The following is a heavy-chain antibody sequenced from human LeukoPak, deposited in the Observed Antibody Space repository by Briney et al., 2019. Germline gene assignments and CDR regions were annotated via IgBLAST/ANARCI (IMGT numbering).Heavy chain of an antibody. CDR1: SGTLSSYA. CDR2: VIPIFGTA. CDR3: ARDRFPDSSGYYYSDY. Sequence: SVKVSCKASSGTLSSYAISWVRQAPGQGLEWVGGVIPIFGTAYYAQKFQGRVTITTDDCTSTAYMELRSLRSEDTAVYYCARDRFPDSSGYYYSDYWGQGTLVTVSS. V-gene: IGHV1-69*05. D-gene: IGHD3-22*01. J-gene: IGHJ4*02.